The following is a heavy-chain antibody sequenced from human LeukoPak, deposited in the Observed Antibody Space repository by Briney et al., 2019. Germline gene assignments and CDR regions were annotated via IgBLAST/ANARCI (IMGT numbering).Heavy chain of an antibody. CDR3: AQSPSSSSPFDY. D-gene: IGHD6-6*01. J-gene: IGHJ4*02. V-gene: IGHV1-2*06. Sequence: ASVKVSCKASGYTFTGYYMHWVRQAPGQGLEWMGRINPNSGGTNYAQKFQGSVTMTRDTSISTAYMELSRLRSDDTAVYYCAQSPSSSSPFDYWGQGTLVTVSS. CDR1: GYTFTGYY. CDR2: INPNSGGT.